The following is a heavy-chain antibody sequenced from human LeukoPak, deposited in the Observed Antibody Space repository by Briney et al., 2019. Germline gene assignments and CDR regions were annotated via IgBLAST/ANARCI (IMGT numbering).Heavy chain of an antibody. CDR1: GFTVSSNY. D-gene: IGHD4-17*01. CDR3: AKDGIRTTVTTLFDY. Sequence: PGGSLRLSCAASGFTVSSNYMSWVRQAPGKGLEWVSVIYSGGSTYYADSVKGRFTISRDNSKNTLYLQMNSLRAEDTAVYYCAKDGIRTTVTTLFDYWGQGTLVTVSS. CDR2: IYSGGST. J-gene: IGHJ4*02. V-gene: IGHV3-53*01.